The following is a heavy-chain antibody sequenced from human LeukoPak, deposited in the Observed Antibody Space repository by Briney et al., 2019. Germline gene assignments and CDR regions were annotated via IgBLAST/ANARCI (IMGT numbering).Heavy chain of an antibody. CDR2: IFASGST. V-gene: IGHV4-4*07. CDR3: AGGRMGRYYDH. CDR1: GGSIGGYS. D-gene: IGHD1-26*01. Sequence: PSETLSLTCTVSGGSIGGYSWHWIRQPAGNVLEWIGRIFASGSTDYNPSLKSRLTMSIDTSNKQFSLRLTSVTDADTAVYYCAGGRMGRYYDHWGQGTLVAVST. J-gene: IGHJ4*02.